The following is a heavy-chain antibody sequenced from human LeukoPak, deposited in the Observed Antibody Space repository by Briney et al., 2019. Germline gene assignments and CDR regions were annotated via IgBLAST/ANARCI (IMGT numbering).Heavy chain of an antibody. Sequence: SETLSLTCTVSGGSVSSGDYSWSWIRQPPGKGLEWIGYIYYSGSTYYNPSLKSRVTISVDTSKNQFSLKLSSVTAADTAVYYCARARPTVVRGGIDYWGQGTLVTVSS. V-gene: IGHV4-30-4*01. J-gene: IGHJ4*02. CDR2: IYYSGST. D-gene: IGHD4-23*01. CDR3: ARARPTVVRGGIDY. CDR1: GGSVSSGDYS.